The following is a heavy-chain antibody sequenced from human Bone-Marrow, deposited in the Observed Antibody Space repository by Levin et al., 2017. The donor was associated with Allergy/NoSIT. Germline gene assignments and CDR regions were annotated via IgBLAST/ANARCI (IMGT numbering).Heavy chain of an antibody. CDR2: ITAGAST. Sequence: GGSLRLSCAASGFTVRNAYMSWVRQAPGKGLEWVSIITAGASTDHADSMKGRFTISRDTSKNTVYLQMNSLRAEDTAVYYCARDRAGGHWYNGFDIWGQGTEVTVSS. CDR3: ARDRAGGHWYNGFDI. V-gene: IGHV3-53*01. J-gene: IGHJ3*02. D-gene: IGHD2-21*01. CDR1: GFTVRNAY.